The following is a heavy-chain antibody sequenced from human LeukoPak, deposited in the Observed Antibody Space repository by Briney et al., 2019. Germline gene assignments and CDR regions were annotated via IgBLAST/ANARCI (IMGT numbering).Heavy chain of an antibody. V-gene: IGHV2-70*11. CDR3: VLIPTSCSGASCYRHAFDI. D-gene: IGHD2-2*01. CDR2: IDWDDDK. CDR1: GFSLSTTGMY. Sequence: SGPTLVNPTQTLXLTCTFSGFSLSTTGMYVNWFRQAPGKALEWLARIDWDDDKYYTTSLKTRLTISKDTSKNQVVFTMTNMDPVDTATYYCVLIPTSCSGASCYRHAFDIWGQGTMVTVSS. J-gene: IGHJ3*02.